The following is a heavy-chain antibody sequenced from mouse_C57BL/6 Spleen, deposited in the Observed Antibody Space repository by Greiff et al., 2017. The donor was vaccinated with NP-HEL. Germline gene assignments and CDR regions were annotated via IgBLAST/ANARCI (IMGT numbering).Heavy chain of an antibody. V-gene: IGHV1-15*01. Sequence: QVQLKESGAELVRPGASVTLSCKASGYTFTDYEMHWVKQTPVHGLEWIGAIDPETGGTAYNQKFKGKAILTADKSSSTAYMELRSLTSEDSAVYYCTRWRLRRDYYAMDYWGQGTSVTVSS. D-gene: IGHD2-4*01. CDR2: IDPETGGT. J-gene: IGHJ4*01. CDR3: TRWRLRRDYYAMDY. CDR1: GYTFTDYE.